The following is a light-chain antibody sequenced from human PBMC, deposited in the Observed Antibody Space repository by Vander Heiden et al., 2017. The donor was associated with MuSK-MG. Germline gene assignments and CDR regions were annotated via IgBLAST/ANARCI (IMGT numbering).Light chain of an antibody. CDR3: QQHSNWPRS. CDR1: RSVFTF. Sequence: DIVLTQAPATLSLSPGERATLSCRASRSVFTFLAWYQQRPCQSPRLLIYDASSMATGVPARFRGSGSGTDFTLTISSLEPEDVAVDYCQQHSNWPRSFGQGKRLEIE. CDR2: DAS. V-gene: IGKV3-11*01. J-gene: IGKJ5*01.